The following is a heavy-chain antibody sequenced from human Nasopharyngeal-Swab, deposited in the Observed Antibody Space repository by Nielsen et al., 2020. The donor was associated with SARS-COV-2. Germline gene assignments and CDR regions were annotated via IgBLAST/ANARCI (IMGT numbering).Heavy chain of an antibody. CDR1: GFTFSSYA. CDR2: ISYDGSNK. J-gene: IGHJ6*02. V-gene: IGHV3-30*04. CDR3: ARGQNGQQLVPSYYYGMDV. Sequence: GESLKISCAASGFTFSSYAMHWVRQAPGKGLEWVAVISYDGSNKYYADSVKGRFTISRDNSKNTLYLQMNSLRAEDTAVYYCARGQNGQQLVPSYYYGMDVWGQGTTVTVSS. D-gene: IGHD6-13*01.